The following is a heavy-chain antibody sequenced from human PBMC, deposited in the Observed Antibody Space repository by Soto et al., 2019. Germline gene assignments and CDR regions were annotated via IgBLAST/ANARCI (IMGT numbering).Heavy chain of an antibody. CDR2: IIPIFGTA. V-gene: IGHV1-69*13. D-gene: IGHD3-22*01. J-gene: IGHJ1*01. Sequence: SVKVSCKASGGTCSSYAISWVRQAPGQGLEWMGGIIPIFGTANYAQKFQGRVTITADESTSTAYMELSSLRSEDTAVYYCARAQKGYDSSGYYYGGYFQHWGQGTLVTVSS. CDR1: GGTCSSYA. CDR3: ARAQKGYDSSGYYYGGYFQH.